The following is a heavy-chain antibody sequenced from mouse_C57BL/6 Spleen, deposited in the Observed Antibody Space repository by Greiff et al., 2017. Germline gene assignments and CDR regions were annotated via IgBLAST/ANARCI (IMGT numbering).Heavy chain of an antibody. Sequence: QVQLKQPGAELVKPGASVKMSCKASGYTFTSYWITWVKQRPGQGLEWIGDIYPGSGSTNYNEKFKSKATLTVDTSSSTAYMQLSSLTSEDSAVYYCARSYGNYGVSAYWGQGTLVTVSA. CDR1: GYTFTSYW. CDR3: ARSYGNYGVSAY. CDR2: IYPGSGST. D-gene: IGHD2-1*01. J-gene: IGHJ3*01. V-gene: IGHV1-55*01.